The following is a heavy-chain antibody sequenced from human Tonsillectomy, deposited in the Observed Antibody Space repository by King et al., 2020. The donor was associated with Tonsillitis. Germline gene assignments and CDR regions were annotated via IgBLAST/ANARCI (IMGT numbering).Heavy chain of an antibody. D-gene: IGHD3-10*01. CDR3: ARPRMGLRFGPEDYYYGMDV. Sequence: VQLVESGGGVVQPGRSLRLSCAASGFTFNSHSMDWVRQAPGKGLEWVAIISFDGGNKYYADSVKGRFTISRDNSKNTLYLQMNSLRTEDTAVYYCARPRMGLRFGPEDYYYGMDVWGQGTTVTVSS. J-gene: IGHJ6*02. CDR2: ISFDGGNK. V-gene: IGHV3-30-3*01. CDR1: GFTFNSHS.